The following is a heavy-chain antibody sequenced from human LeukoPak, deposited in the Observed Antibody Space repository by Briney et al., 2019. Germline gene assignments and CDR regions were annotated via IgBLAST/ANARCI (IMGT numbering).Heavy chain of an antibody. D-gene: IGHD2-21*01. V-gene: IGHV4-4*09. J-gene: IGHJ4*02. CDR2: INTKGET. CDR3: ATSNDAKIAPFDH. Sequence: SETLSLTCTVSGVSMRAYRWSWVRQSPEKGLEWIGCINTKGETSYNPSLKSRVTTSVDTSKSQFSLRLTSVTTADTAVYYCATSNDAKIAPFDHWGQGAPVTVSS. CDR1: GVSMRAYR.